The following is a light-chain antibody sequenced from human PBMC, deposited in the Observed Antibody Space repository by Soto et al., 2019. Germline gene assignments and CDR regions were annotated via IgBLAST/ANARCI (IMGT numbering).Light chain of an antibody. CDR3: QQYGSSPKIT. Sequence: EIVLTQSPATLSLSPGGRATLYCRASQSISDTLAWYQQKPGQAPRLLIYGASSRATGIPDRFSGSGSGTDFTLTISRLEPEDFAVYYCQQYGSSPKITFGQGTRLEIK. V-gene: IGKV3-20*01. CDR1: QSISDT. J-gene: IGKJ5*01. CDR2: GAS.